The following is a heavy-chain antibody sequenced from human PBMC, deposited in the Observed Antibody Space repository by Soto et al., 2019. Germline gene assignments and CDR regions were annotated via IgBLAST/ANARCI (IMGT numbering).Heavy chain of an antibody. Sequence: PSETLSLTCTVSGGSISSYYWSWIRQPPGKGLEWIGYTYYSGSTNYNPSLKSRVTISVDTSKNQFSLKLSSVTAADTAVYYCARVTTESYFDYWGQGTLVTVSS. D-gene: IGHD1-1*01. CDR1: GGSISSYY. J-gene: IGHJ4*02. V-gene: IGHV4-59*01. CDR2: TYYSGST. CDR3: ARVTTESYFDY.